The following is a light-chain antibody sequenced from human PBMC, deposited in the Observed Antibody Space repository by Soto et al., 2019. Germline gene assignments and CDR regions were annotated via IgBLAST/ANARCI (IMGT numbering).Light chain of an antibody. V-gene: IGLV2-14*01. J-gene: IGLJ1*01. Sequence: QSALTQPASVSGSPGQSITISCTGTSSDVGGYNYVSWYQQHPGKAPRLMIYAASNRPSGVSHRFSGSRSGNTASLTISGLQAEDEAHYYCSSYTSGSTLYVFGTGTKPTVL. CDR2: AAS. CDR1: SSDVGGYNY. CDR3: SSYTSGSTLYV.